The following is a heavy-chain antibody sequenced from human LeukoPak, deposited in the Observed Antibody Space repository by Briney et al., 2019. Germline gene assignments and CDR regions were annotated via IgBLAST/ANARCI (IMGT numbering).Heavy chain of an antibody. CDR1: GFTFSNYG. J-gene: IGHJ4*02. Sequence: PGGSLRLSCAASGFTFSNYGMHWVRQAPGKGLEWVTFIRYDGSNKYYADSVKGRFTISRDNSKNTLYLQMNGLRVEDTAVYYCAKDFGIYDTTTDYWGQGTLVTVSS. V-gene: IGHV3-30*02. CDR3: AKDFGIYDTTTDY. CDR2: IRYDGSNK. D-gene: IGHD2/OR15-2a*01.